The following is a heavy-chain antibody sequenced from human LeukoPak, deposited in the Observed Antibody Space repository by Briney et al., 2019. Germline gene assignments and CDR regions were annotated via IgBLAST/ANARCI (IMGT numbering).Heavy chain of an antibody. CDR1: GFVFSIYT. CDR2: ISGSGNGAST. Sequence: GGSLRLSCSASGFVFSIYTMYWVRQAPGKGPEYVSTISGSGNGASTYYADSVKGRSTISRDDSKSLLYLQMNGLRGEDTAVYYCVKDFGRVRGTPDSWGQGTLVTVSP. D-gene: IGHD3-16*01. J-gene: IGHJ4*02. V-gene: IGHV3-64D*06. CDR3: VKDFGRVRGTPDS.